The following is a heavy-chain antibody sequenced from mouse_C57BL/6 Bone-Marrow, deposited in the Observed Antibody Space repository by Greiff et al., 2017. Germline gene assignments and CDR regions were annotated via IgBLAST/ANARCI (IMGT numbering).Heavy chain of an antibody. D-gene: IGHD1-1*01. V-gene: IGHV1-69*01. CDR2: IDPSDSYT. CDR1: GYTFTSYW. J-gene: IGHJ1*03. CDR3: ASSNYYGSSHWYFDV. Sequence: VQLQQPGAELVMPGASVKLSCKASGYTFTSYWMHWVKQRPGQGLEWIGEIDPSDSYTNYNQKFKGKSTLTVDKSSSTAYMQLSSLTSEDSAVYYCASSNYYGSSHWYFDVWGTGTTVTVSS.